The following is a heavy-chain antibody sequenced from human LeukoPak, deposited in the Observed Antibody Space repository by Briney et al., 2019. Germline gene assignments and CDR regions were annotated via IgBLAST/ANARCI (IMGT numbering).Heavy chain of an antibody. CDR2: INHSGST. Sequence: PSETLSLTCAVYGGSFSGYYWSWIRQPPGKGLEWIGEINHSGSTNYNPSLKSRVTISVDTSKNQFSLQLSSVTAADTAVYYCARVPSSMYYDFWSGPFDYWGQGTLVTVSS. J-gene: IGHJ4*02. V-gene: IGHV4-34*01. D-gene: IGHD3-3*01. CDR1: GGSFSGYY. CDR3: ARVPSSMYYDFWSGPFDY.